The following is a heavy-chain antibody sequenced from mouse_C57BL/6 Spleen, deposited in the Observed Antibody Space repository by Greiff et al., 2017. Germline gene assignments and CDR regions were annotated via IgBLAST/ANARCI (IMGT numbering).Heavy chain of an antibody. CDR1: GFTFSSYA. J-gene: IGHJ2*01. V-gene: IGHV5-4*01. CDR3: ARESYYGSSYDY. CDR2: ISDGGSYT. D-gene: IGHD1-1*01. Sequence: EVQLVESGGGLVKPGGSLKLSCAASGFTFSSYAMSWVRQTPEKRLEWVATISDGGSYTYYPDNVKGRFTISRDNAKNNLYLQMSHLKSEDTAMYYCARESYYGSSYDYWGQGTTLTVSS.